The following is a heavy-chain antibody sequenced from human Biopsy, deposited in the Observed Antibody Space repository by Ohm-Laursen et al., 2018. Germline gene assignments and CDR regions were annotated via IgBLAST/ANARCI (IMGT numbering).Heavy chain of an antibody. CDR2: INPSGSDA. CDR1: GYTFTNYY. V-gene: IGHV1-46*01. CDR3: AADSGSGSHFRFDY. D-gene: IGHD3-10*01. Sequence: ASVKVSCNASGYTFTNYYMHWVRQAPGQGLEWMGIINPSGSDATYAQKLQGRVTMTRDTSTSTAYMDLSSLRSEDTAVYYCAADSGSGSHFRFDYWGQGALVSVSS. J-gene: IGHJ4*02.